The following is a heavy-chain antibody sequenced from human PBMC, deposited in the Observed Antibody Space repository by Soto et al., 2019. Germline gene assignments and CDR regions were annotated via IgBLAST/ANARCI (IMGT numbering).Heavy chain of an antibody. CDR1: GLTFSSYT. D-gene: IGHD6-13*01. V-gene: IGHV3-21*01. J-gene: IGHJ4*02. CDR3: ARGSYSSTWYGGQFDY. Sequence: EVQLVDSGGGLVKPGGSLRLSCAASGLTFSSYTMNWVRQAPGKGLEWVSSVSSSSTYIYYADSVKGRFTISRDNAKNSLYLQMNSLRAEDTAIYYCARGSYSSTWYGGQFDYWGQGTLVTVSS. CDR2: VSSSSTYI.